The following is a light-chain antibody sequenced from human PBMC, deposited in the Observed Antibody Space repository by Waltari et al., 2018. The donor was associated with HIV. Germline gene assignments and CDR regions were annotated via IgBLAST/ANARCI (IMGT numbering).Light chain of an antibody. J-gene: IGKJ1*01. CDR2: KAS. CDR1: QSVSSW. Sequence: DIQMTQSPSPLSASVGDRATITCRASQSVSSWLAWYQQKPGKAPKLLIYKASTLESGVPSRFSGSGSGTEFTLTISSLQPDDFATYYCQQYNSYWTFGQGTKVEIK. V-gene: IGKV1-5*03. CDR3: QQYNSYWT.